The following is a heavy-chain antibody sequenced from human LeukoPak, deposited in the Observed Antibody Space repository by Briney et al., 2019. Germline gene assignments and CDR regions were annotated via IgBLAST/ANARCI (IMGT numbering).Heavy chain of an antibody. V-gene: IGHV5-51*01. Sequence: GESLKISCKGSGYSFTSYWIGWVRQMPGKGLEWMGIIYPGDSDTRYSPSFQGQVTISADKSISTAYLQWSSLKASDTAMYYCATGYYYDSSGYYPSDYWGQGTLVTVSS. CDR3: ATGYYYDSSGYYPSDY. D-gene: IGHD3-22*01. CDR1: GYSFTSYW. J-gene: IGHJ4*02. CDR2: IYPGDSDT.